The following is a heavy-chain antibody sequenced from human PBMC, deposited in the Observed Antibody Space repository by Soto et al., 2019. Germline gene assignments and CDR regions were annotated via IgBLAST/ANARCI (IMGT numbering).Heavy chain of an antibody. CDR2: ISSSGSTI. V-gene: IGHV3-11*01. Sequence: GGSLRLSCAASGFTFSDYYMSWIRQAPGKGLEWVSYISSSGSTIYYADSVKGRFTISRDNAKNSLYLQMNSLRAEDTAVYYCARATGDYDYYYYYMDVWGKGTTVTVSS. CDR3: ARATGDYDYYYYYMDV. CDR1: GFTFSDYY. D-gene: IGHD4-17*01. J-gene: IGHJ6*03.